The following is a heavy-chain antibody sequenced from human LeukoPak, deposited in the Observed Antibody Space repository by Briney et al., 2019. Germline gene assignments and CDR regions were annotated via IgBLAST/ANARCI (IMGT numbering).Heavy chain of an antibody. V-gene: IGHV4-39*07. CDR1: GASISSGNYY. CDR2: IYYSGDT. D-gene: IGHD2-2*01. Sequence: SETLSLTCTVSGASISSGNYYWGWIRQPPWKGLEWLGSIYYSGDTYNNPPLKSRVTISVDTAKSQFSLRLSSVTAADTAVYYCARVRGVPAALQYYYYYYMDVWGKGTTVTVSS. J-gene: IGHJ6*03. CDR3: ARVRGVPAALQYYYYYYMDV.